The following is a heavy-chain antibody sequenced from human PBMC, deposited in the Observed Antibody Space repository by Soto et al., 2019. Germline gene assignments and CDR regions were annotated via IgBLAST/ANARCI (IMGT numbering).Heavy chain of an antibody. CDR2: ISWNSGSI. CDR3: AKDRRYCSGGSCYLFDY. Sequence: GGSLRLSCAASGFTFDDYAMHWVRQAPGKGLEWVSGISWNSGSIGYADSVKGRFTISRDNAKNSLYLQMNSLRAEDTALYYCAKDRRYCSGGSCYLFDYWGQGTLVTVSS. D-gene: IGHD2-15*01. V-gene: IGHV3-9*01. CDR1: GFTFDDYA. J-gene: IGHJ4*02.